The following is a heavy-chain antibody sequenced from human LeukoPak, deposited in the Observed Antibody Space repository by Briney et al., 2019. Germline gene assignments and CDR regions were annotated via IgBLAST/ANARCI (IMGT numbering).Heavy chain of an antibody. CDR3: ANKGPSGPDAFDI. D-gene: IGHD2-15*01. V-gene: IGHV1-69*05. J-gene: IGHJ3*02. Sequence: SVKVSCKASGGTFSSYAISWVRQAPGQGLEWMGGIIPIFGTANYAQKFQGRVTITTDESTSTAYMELSSLRSEDTAVYYCANKGPSGPDAFDIWGQGTMVTVSS. CDR2: IIPIFGTA. CDR1: GGTFSSYA.